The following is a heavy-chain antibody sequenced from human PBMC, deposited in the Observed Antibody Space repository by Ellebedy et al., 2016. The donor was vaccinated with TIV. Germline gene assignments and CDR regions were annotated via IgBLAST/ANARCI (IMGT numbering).Heavy chain of an antibody. CDR2: ILKDGSNA. CDR3: ARDWFENFGSIVLVTSPDY. CDR1: GFTLSTYA. D-gene: IGHD2-21*02. V-gene: IGHV3-30*04. J-gene: IGHJ4*02. Sequence: GESLKISCEASGFTLSTYAMDWIRQAPGKGLEWVASILKDGSNAYYADSVKGRFTISRDNFKSTLYLQMDNLRVEDTAVYYCARDWFENFGSIVLVTSPDYWGPGTLVTVSS.